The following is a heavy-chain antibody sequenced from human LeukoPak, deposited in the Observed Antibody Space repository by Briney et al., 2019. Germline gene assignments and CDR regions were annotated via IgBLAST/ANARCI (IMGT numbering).Heavy chain of an antibody. Sequence: SETLSLTCTVSGGSISSSSHYWGWIRQPPGKGLEWIGEINHSGSTNYNPSLKSRVTISVDTSKNQFSLKLSSVTAADTAVYYCARGLGYPGNWFDPWGQGTLVTVSS. V-gene: IGHV4-39*07. CDR2: INHSGST. CDR1: GGSISSSSHY. J-gene: IGHJ5*02. CDR3: ARGLGYPGNWFDP. D-gene: IGHD6-13*01.